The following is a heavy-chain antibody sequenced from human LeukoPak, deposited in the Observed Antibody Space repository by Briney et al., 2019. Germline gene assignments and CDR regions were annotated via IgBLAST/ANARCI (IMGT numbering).Heavy chain of an antibody. D-gene: IGHD6-13*01. CDR3: AKEIAAAAGTDY. CDR1: GFTFSSYG. Sequence: GGSLRLSCAASGFTFSSYGMHWVRQAPGKGLEWVAVISYGGSNKYYADSVKGRFTISRDNSKNTLYLQMNSLRAEDTAVYYCAKEIAAAAGTDYWGQGTLVTVSS. CDR2: ISYGGSNK. J-gene: IGHJ4*02. V-gene: IGHV3-30*18.